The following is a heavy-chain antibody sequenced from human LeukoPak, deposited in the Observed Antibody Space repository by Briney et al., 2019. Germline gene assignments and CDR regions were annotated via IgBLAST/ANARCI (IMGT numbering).Heavy chain of an antibody. V-gene: IGHV3-15*01. CDR3: TTRRPHPGY. CDR2: IKSKTDGGTT. CDR1: GVTFSNAW. Sequence: NAGGSLRLSCAASGVTFSNAWMSWVGQAPGKGLEWGGRIKSKTDGGTTDYAAPVKGRFTISRDDSKNTLYLQMNSLKTEDTAVYYCTTRRPHPGYWGQGTLVTVSS. J-gene: IGHJ4*02.